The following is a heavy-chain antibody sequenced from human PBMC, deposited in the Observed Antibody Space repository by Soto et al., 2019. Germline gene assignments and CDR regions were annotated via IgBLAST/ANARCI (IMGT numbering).Heavy chain of an antibody. Sequence: GGSLRLSCAASGFTFTSYIMNWVRQAPGRGLEWVASIGSIDRYIYYADSVKGRFTISRDNAKNSLYLQMTSLRAEDSAIYYCARDDTFGGVNYPSDSWGQGTQVTVSS. V-gene: IGHV3-21*01. CDR3: ARDDTFGGVNYPSDS. CDR2: IGSIDRYI. CDR1: GFTFTSYI. D-gene: IGHD3-16*01. J-gene: IGHJ4*02.